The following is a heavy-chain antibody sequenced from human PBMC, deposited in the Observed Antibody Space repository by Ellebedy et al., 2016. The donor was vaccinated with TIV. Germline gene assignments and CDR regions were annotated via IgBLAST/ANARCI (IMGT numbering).Heavy chain of an antibody. D-gene: IGHD4-17*01. Sequence: SGPTLVKPTQTLTLTCTFYGFSLTTNQVSVGWVRQPPGKAPEWLTFIYGNDDKRYSPSLKSRLTITKDSSKNHVVLTLTNMDPVDPGTYFCVHRTTVTSVDFWGQGTLVTVSS. CDR3: VHRTTVTSVDF. CDR1: GFSLTTNQVS. V-gene: IGHV2-5*01. CDR2: IYGNDDK. J-gene: IGHJ4*02.